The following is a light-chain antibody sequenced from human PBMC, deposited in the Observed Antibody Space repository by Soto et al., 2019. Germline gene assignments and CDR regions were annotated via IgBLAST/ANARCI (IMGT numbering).Light chain of an antibody. V-gene: IGLV2-14*02. CDR1: SSDVGSYNL. CDR2: EVS. CDR3: SSYTTSTTLVV. Sequence: QSVLTQPASVSGSPGQSITISCTGTSSDVGSYNLVSWYQQHPGKAPKLMIYEVSHRPSGVSDRFSGSKSGNTASLTISGLQAEDEADYYCSSYTTSTTLVVFGGGTKVTVL. J-gene: IGLJ3*02.